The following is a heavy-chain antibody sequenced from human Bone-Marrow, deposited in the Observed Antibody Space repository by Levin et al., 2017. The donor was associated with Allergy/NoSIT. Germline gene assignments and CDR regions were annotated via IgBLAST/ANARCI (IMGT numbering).Heavy chain of an antibody. CDR1: GFTFSNAW. CDR2: IKSKTDGGTT. CDR3: TTGGLVQSKAIDY. Sequence: SCAASGFTFSNAWMSWVRQAPGKGLEWVGRIKSKTDGGTTDYAAPVKGRFTISRDDSKNTLYLQMNSLKTEDTAVYYCTTGGLVQSKAIDYWGQGTLVTVSS. V-gene: IGHV3-15*01. D-gene: IGHD3-10*01. J-gene: IGHJ4*02.